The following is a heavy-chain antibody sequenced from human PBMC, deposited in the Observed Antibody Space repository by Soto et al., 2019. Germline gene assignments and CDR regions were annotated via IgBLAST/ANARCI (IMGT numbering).Heavy chain of an antibody. D-gene: IGHD6-13*01. CDR2: LYDLDGT. Sequence: GGSLRLSCEAFGFTVSGKKYVAWVRQAPGKGLEWVSALYDLDGTYYADSVKGRFTTSSDSSRTTVYLQMNSLRPDDTAVYSFATWYLQEHAYDIWGQGTMVTVAS. CDR3: ATWYLQEHAYDI. CDR1: GFTVSGKKY. J-gene: IGHJ3*02. V-gene: IGHV3-53*01.